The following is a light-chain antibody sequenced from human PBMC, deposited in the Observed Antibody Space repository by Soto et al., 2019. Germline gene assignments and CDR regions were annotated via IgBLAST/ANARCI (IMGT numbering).Light chain of an antibody. Sequence: QSALTQPASVSGSPGQSITISCTGTSSDVGSYNLVSWYQQHPGKAPKLMIYEGSKRPSGVSNRFSGSKSGNTAFLTISGLQAEDEADYYCCSYAGSSTLVVFGGGTQLTVL. J-gene: IGLJ2*01. V-gene: IGLV2-23*03. CDR3: CSYAGSSTLVV. CDR2: EGS. CDR1: SSDVGSYNL.